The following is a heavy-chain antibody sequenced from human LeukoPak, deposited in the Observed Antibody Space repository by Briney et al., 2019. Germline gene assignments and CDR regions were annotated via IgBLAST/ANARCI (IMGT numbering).Heavy chain of an antibody. Sequence: SETLSLTCTVSGGSIDRSSYYWGWIRQPPGKGLEWIGSIYYSGNTYYNSSLKSRITISVNTTKNQVALKLSSVTAADTAVYYCARVRGPDGWFAPWGQGTLVSVSS. V-gene: IGHV4-39*01. CDR2: IYYSGNT. CDR1: GGSIDRSSYY. CDR3: ARVRGPDGWFAP. J-gene: IGHJ5*02.